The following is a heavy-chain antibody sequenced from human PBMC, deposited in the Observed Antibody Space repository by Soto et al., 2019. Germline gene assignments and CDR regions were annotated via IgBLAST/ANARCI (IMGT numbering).Heavy chain of an antibody. D-gene: IGHD1-1*01. CDR3: ARPYNIGALDI. V-gene: IGHV5-10-1*01. CDR2: IDPSDSET. CDR1: GHNFSTYW. J-gene: IGHJ3*02. Sequence: GESLKISCKGSGHNFSTYWINWVRQMPGKGLDWLGRIDPSDSETNYSPSLEGHVTLSVDKSISTAYLHWSSLKASDTAIYYCARPYNIGALDIWGQGTMVTVS.